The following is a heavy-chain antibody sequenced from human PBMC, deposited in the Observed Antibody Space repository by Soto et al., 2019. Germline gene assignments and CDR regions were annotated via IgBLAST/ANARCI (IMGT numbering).Heavy chain of an antibody. D-gene: IGHD4-17*01. CDR3: ASHGGFDF. CDR2: NSIRGEYR. Sequence: EGQLLQSGGGLVQPGESLRLSCAASGFTFSSSGMSWVRQAPGKGLEWVSRNSIRGEYRYYADSVKGRFTISRDNSKNTLYLQMSSLTADDTALYYCASHGGFDFWGQGTMVAVAS. CDR1: GFTFSSSG. V-gene: IGHV3-23*01. J-gene: IGHJ3*01.